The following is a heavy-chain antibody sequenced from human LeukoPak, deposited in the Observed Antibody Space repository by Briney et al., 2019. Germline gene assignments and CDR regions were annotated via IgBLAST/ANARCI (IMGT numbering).Heavy chain of an antibody. V-gene: IGHV3-30-3*01. CDR2: ISYDGSNK. J-gene: IGHJ4*02. CDR1: GFTFSSYA. D-gene: IGHD6-25*01. Sequence: PGRSLRLSCAASGFTFSSYAMHWVRQAPGKGLEWVAVISYDGSNKYYADSVKGRFTISRDNSKNTLYLQMNSLRAEDTAVYYCARDSSDPRHYFDYWGQGTLVTVSS. CDR3: ARDSSDPRHYFDY.